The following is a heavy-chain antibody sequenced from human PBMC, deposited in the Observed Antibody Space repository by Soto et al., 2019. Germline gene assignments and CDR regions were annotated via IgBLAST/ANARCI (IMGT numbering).Heavy chain of an antibody. D-gene: IGHD2-15*01. J-gene: IGHJ4*02. V-gene: IGHV4-38-2*01. Sequence: SETLSLTCAVSGYSISLGYYWGWIRQPPGKGLEWIGSIYHSGNTYYNPSLKSRVSISLDTSKNHFSLELTSVTAADRAVYYCARVKLAGRGGFDCWGLGTLVTVSS. CDR3: ARVKLAGRGGFDC. CDR2: IYHSGNT. CDR1: GYSISLGYY.